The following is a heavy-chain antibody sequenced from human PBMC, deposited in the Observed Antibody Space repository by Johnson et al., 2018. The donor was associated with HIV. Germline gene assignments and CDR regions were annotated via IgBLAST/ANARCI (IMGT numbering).Heavy chain of an antibody. D-gene: IGHD2-15*01. CDR1: GFTFSSYA. J-gene: IGHJ3*02. Sequence: QVQLVESGGGLVKPGGSLRLSCAASGFTFSSYAMHWVRQAPGKGLAWVAVISYDGSNKYYADSVKGRFTISGDNSKNTLYLQMNSMRAEDTAVYYCARGGYCRGGSCYPYDAFDIWGQGTMVTVSS. CDR3: ARGGYCRGGSCYPYDAFDI. CDR2: ISYDGSNK. V-gene: IGHV3-30-3*01.